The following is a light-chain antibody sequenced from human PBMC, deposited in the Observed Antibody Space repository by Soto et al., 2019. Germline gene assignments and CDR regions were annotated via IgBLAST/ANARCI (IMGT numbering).Light chain of an antibody. CDR3: QQRRNWPLT. CDR1: QSVRSN. V-gene: IGKV3-11*01. CDR2: DAS. J-gene: IGKJ4*01. Sequence: EKVMTQSPATLSVSPGERATLSCRASQSVRSNLAWYQQKPGQPPRLLIYDASTRATRIPSRFSSSGSGTDFTLTISRLEPEDFAVYYCQQRRNWPLTFGGGTKVDIK.